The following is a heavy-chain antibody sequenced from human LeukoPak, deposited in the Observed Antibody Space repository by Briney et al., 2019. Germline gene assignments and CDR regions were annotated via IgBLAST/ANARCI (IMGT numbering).Heavy chain of an antibody. CDR2: FSHSGRA. J-gene: IGHJ4*02. CDR1: GGSISSSGYY. Sequence: SETLSLTCTVSGGSISSSGYYWGWIRQPPGKGLEWITSFSHSGRAYYNPSLKSRVTTSIDTSKNQFSLKLRSVTAADTAVYYCARDPGCSGASCPLDDWGQGTLVTVSS. CDR3: ARDPGCSGASCPLDD. D-gene: IGHD2-15*01. V-gene: IGHV4-39*07.